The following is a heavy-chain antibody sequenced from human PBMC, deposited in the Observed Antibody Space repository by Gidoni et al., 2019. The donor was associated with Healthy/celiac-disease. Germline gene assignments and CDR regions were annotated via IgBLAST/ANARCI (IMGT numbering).Heavy chain of an antibody. J-gene: IGHJ6*02. V-gene: IGHV4-39*01. Sequence: SGSTYYNPSLKSRVTISVDTSKNQFSLKLSSVTAADTAVYYCARPAYYYDSSRNMGDYYYGMDVWGQGTTVTVSS. CDR2: SGST. D-gene: IGHD3-22*01. CDR3: ARPAYYYDSSRNMGDYYYGMDV.